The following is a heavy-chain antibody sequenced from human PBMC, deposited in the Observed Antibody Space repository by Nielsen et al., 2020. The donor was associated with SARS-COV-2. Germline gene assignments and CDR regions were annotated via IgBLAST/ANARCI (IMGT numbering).Heavy chain of an antibody. CDR2: ISYDGSNK. CDR1: GFTFSSYA. J-gene: IGHJ4*02. V-gene: IGHV3-30-3*01. Sequence: GGSLRLSCAASGFTFSSYAMHWVRQAPGKGLEWVAVISYDGSNKYYADSVKGRSTISRDNSKNTLYLQMNSLRAEDTAVYYCATGESDGYNGGVDYWGQGTLVTVSS. CDR3: ATGESDGYNGGVDY. D-gene: IGHD5-24*01.